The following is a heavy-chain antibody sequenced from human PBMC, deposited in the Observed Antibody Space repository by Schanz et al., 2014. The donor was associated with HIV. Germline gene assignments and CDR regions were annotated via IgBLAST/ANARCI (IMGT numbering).Heavy chain of an antibody. CDR1: GFTFSSYG. D-gene: IGHD1-7*01. J-gene: IGHJ6*02. Sequence: VQLVESGGAVVRPGGSLRLSCAASGFTFSSYGMHWVRQAPGKGLEWVAVISYDGSNKYYADSVKGRFTISRDNSKNTLYLQMNSLRAEDTAVYYCAKDRITGTTGVPYYYYGMDVWGQGTTVTVSS. CDR2: ISYDGSNK. V-gene: IGHV3-30*18. CDR3: AKDRITGTTGVPYYYYGMDV.